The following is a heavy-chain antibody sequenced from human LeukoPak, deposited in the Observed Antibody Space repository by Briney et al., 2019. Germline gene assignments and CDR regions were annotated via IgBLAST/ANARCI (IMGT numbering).Heavy chain of an antibody. D-gene: IGHD2-2*01. CDR2: IYYSGST. Sequence: PSETLSLTCTVSGGSISSYYWSWIRQPPGKGLEWIGYIYYSGSTNYNPSLKSRVTISVDTSKNQFSLKLSSVTAADTAVYYCARSSTSYSSAFDIWGQGTMVTVSS. CDR1: GGSISSYY. V-gene: IGHV4-59*01. CDR3: ARSSTSYSSAFDI. J-gene: IGHJ3*02.